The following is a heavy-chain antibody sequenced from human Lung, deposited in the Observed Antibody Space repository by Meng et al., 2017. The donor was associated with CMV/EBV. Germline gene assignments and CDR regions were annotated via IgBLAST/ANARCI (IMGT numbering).Heavy chain of an antibody. CDR2: IYCSGST. CDR3: ARRRSKSGYDSSGYLDS. CDR1: ISSASYY. V-gene: IGHV4-31*02. J-gene: IGHJ4*02. D-gene: IGHD3-22*01. Sequence: ISSASYYWSWIHRHPGKGLEWIGYIYCSGSTYYSPSLKRRLTISVDTSKNQFSLRLSSVTAADTAVYYCARRRSKSGYDSSGYLDSWGQGTLVTVSS.